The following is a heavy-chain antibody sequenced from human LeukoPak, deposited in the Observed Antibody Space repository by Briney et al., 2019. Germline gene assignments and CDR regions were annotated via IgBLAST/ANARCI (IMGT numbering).Heavy chain of an antibody. CDR1: GYSISSGYT. Sequence: SEPLSLTCGVSGYSISSGYTWAWIRQSPGKGLEWIGSIYHSGSAQYNPSLKSRVTISVETSKNQFSLNMYSVTAADTAVYYCARDPRWLTPDCTSTSCYENYFDPWGQGTLVTVSS. CDR3: ARDPRWLTPDCTSTSCYENYFDP. CDR2: IYHSGSA. D-gene: IGHD2-2*01. V-gene: IGHV4-38-2*02. J-gene: IGHJ5*02.